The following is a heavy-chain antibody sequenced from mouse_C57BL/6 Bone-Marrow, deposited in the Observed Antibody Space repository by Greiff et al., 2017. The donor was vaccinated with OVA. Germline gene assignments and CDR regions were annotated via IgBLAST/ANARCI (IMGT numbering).Heavy chain of an antibody. D-gene: IGHD2-5*01. V-gene: IGHV1-55*01. CDR1: GYTFTSYW. CDR2: IYPGSGST. CDR3: ARSYSNYPFYAMDY. J-gene: IGHJ4*01. Sequence: QVQPQQPGAELVKPGASVKMSCKASGYTFTSYWITWVKQRPGQGLEWIGDIYPGSGSTNYNEKFKSKATLTVDTSSSTAYMQLSSLTSEDSAVYYCARSYSNYPFYAMDYWGQGTSVTVSS.